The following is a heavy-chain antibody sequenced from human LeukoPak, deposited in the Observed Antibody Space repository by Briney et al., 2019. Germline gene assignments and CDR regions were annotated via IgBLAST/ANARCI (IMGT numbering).Heavy chain of an antibody. D-gene: IGHD3-22*01. V-gene: IGHV4-59*01. CDR2: IYYSGST. CDR3: ARDGDYDSSGYYP. J-gene: IGHJ5*02. CDR1: GGSISSYY. Sequence: PSETLSLTCTVSGGSISSYYWSWIRQPPGKGLEWIGYIYYSGSTNYNPSLKSRVTISVDTSENQSSLKLSSVTAADTAVYYCARDGDYDSSGYYPWGQGTLVTVSS.